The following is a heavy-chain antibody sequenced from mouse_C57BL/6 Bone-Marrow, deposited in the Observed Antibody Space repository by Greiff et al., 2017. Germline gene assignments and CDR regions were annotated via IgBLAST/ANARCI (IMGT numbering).Heavy chain of an antibody. D-gene: IGHD1-1*01. CDR3: ARAPLTTVVATDAMDY. V-gene: IGHV2-6*03. CDR1: GFSLTSYG. Sequence: VQLVESGPGLVAPSQSLSITCTVSGFSLTSYGVHWVRQPPGKGLEWLVVIWSDGSTTYNSALKSRLSISKDNSKSQVFLKMNSLQTDDTAMYYCARAPLTTVVATDAMDYWGQGTSVTVSS. CDR2: IWSDGST. J-gene: IGHJ4*01.